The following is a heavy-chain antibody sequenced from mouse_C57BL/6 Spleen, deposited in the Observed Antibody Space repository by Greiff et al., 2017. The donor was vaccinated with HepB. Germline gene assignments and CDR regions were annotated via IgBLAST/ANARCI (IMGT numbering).Heavy chain of an antibody. CDR1: GYTFTSYG. CDR3: AREDGYYVDFDY. Sequence: VQLQQSGAELARPGASVKLSCKASGYTFTSYGISWVKQRTGQGLEWIGEIYPRSGNTYYNEKFKGKATLTADKSSSTAYMELRSLTSEDSAVYFCAREDGYYVDFDYWGQGTTLTVSS. V-gene: IGHV1-81*01. D-gene: IGHD2-3*01. J-gene: IGHJ2*01. CDR2: IYPRSGNT.